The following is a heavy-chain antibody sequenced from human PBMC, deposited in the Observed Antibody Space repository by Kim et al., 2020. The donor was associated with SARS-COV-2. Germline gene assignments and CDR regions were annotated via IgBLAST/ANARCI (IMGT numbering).Heavy chain of an antibody. D-gene: IGHD1-1*01. V-gene: IGHV3-23*01. CDR1: GFIFSTYD. Sequence: GGSLRLSCAASGFIFSTYDMSWVRQAPGKGLEWISAITRDGSTFYADSVKGRFTISRDNYENTLHLQMGSLRVEDTGVYYCAREPARRADYWGQGTLVTV. CDR2: ITRDGST. J-gene: IGHJ4*02. CDR3: AREPARRADY.